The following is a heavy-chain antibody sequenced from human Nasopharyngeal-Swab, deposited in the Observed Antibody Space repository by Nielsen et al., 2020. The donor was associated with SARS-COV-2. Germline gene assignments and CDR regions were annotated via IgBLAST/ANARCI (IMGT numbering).Heavy chain of an antibody. CDR1: GLTFSDYY. D-gene: IGHD2-8*01. CDR3: ARVGGGFVLMGLDI. J-gene: IGHJ3*02. CDR2: ISSSGSTI. Sequence: GESLKISCAASGLTFSDYYMSWIRQAPGKGLEWVSYISSSGSTIYYADSAKGRFTISRDNAKNSLYLQMNSLRAEDAAVYYCARVGGGFVLMGLDIWGQGTMVTVSS. V-gene: IGHV3-11*01.